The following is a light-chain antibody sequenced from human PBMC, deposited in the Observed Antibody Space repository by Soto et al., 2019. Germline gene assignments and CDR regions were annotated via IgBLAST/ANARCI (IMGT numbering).Light chain of an antibody. V-gene: IGKV3-11*01. Sequence: SASQSVGTCLAWYQHKPGQAPSLLIHNASNRATGIPARISGSGSGTDFSLIIGRLEPEDFAVYICQQYGASPWTFGQGTKVDI. J-gene: IGKJ1*01. CDR2: NAS. CDR3: QQYGASPWT. CDR1: QSVGTC.